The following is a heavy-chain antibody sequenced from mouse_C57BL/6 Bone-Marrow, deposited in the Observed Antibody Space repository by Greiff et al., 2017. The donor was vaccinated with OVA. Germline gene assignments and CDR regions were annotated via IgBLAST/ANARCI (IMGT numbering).Heavy chain of an antibody. J-gene: IGHJ2*01. CDR1: GYTFTSYW. Sequence: VQLQQSGAELVMPGASVKLSCKASGYTFTSYWMHWVKQRPGQGLEWIGEIDPSDSYTNYNQKFKGKSTLTVDKSSSTAYMQLSSLTSEDSAVYYCAIYYSNPYYFDYWGQGTTLTVSS. V-gene: IGHV1-69*01. D-gene: IGHD2-5*01. CDR2: IDPSDSYT. CDR3: AIYYSNPYYFDY.